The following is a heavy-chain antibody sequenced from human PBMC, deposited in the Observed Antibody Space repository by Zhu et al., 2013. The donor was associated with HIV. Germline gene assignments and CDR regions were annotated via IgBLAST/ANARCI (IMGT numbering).Heavy chain of an antibody. J-gene: IGHJ6*02. CDR3: ARGPYDYVWGSHYYYYGMDV. CDR1: GYTFTSYG. Sequence: QVQLVQSGAEVKKPGASVKVSCKASGYTFTSYGINWVRQATGQGLEWMGWMNPNSGNTGYAQKFQGRVTMTRNTSISTAYMELSSLRSEDTAVYYCARGPYDYVWGSHYYYYGMDVWGQGTTVTVSS. V-gene: IGHV1-8*01. D-gene: IGHD3-16*01. CDR2: MNPNSGNT.